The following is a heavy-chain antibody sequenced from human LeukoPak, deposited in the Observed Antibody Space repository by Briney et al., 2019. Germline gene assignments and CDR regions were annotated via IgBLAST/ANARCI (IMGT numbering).Heavy chain of an antibody. D-gene: IGHD3-16*01. Sequence: GEPLETSWKGPESHFTSYWIAGARQMPGKGREWIGIIWPDDSDTRYSPSFQGHVTISADKSISTAYLQWSSLKASDNAMYYWASLETCLGDAFDIWGQGTMATVSS. V-gene: IGHV5-51*01. CDR3: ASLETCLGDAFDI. J-gene: IGHJ3*02. CDR1: ESHFTSYW. CDR2: IWPDDSDT.